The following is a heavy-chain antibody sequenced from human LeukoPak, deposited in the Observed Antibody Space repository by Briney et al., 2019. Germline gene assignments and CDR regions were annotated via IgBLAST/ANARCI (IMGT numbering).Heavy chain of an antibody. J-gene: IGHJ6*02. V-gene: IGHV4-59*09. CDR3: ARGRLVVPAAYYYYYYGMDV. CDR2: GST. D-gene: IGHD2-2*01. Sequence: GSTNYNPSLKSRVTISVDTSKNQFSLKLSSVTAADTAVYYCARGRLVVPAAYYYYYYGMDVWGQGTTVTVSS.